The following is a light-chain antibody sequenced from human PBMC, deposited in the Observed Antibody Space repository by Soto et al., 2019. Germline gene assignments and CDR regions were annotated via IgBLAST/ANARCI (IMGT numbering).Light chain of an antibody. CDR2: DVD. CDR3: CSYAGRYTRI. J-gene: IGLJ2*01. CDR1: SGDVGAYNY. V-gene: IGLV2-11*01. Sequence: QSALTQPRSVSASPGQSVTISCTGTSGDVGAYNYVSWSQQYPGKAPKLIIYDVDQRPSGVPDRFVGSKSGNTATLTISGLQAEDEADYYCCSYAGRYTRIFGGGTKLTVL.